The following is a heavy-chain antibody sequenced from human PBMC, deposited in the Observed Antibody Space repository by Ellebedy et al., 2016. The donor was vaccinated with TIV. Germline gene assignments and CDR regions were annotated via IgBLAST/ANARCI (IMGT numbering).Heavy chain of an antibody. CDR3: ARHSYYYTSGGSVMDV. J-gene: IGHJ6*02. CDR1: GYSFTSYW. D-gene: IGHD3-10*01. V-gene: IGHV5-51*01. CDR2: IYPGDSDT. Sequence: GESLKISXKGSGYSFTSYWIGWVRQMPGKGLEWMGIIYPGDSDTRYSPSFQGQDTISADKSISTAYLQWGGLKASDTAIYYCARHSYYYTSGGSVMDVWGQGTTVTVSS.